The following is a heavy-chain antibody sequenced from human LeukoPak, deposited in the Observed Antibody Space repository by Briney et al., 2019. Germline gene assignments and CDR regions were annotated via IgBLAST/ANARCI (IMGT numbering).Heavy chain of an antibody. V-gene: IGHV1-18*01. Sequence: GASVKVPCKASGYTFNIYGISWARQAPGQGLEWMGWISAYNGDTHYAQRFQGRVTLTIDTSTSTAYMELTNLRSDDTAIYYCARDPSNTSGWYIYFDYWGKGTLVTVSS. D-gene: IGHD6-19*01. CDR2: ISAYNGDT. CDR3: ARDPSNTSGWYIYFDY. CDR1: GYTFNIYG. J-gene: IGHJ4*02.